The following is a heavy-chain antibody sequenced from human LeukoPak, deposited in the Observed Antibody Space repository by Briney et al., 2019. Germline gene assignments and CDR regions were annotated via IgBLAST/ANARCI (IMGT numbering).Heavy chain of an antibody. D-gene: IGHD3-16*01. CDR1: GFTFSSYW. CDR3: ARESLLGGIDY. CDR2: IKEDGSEG. V-gene: IGHV3-7*04. J-gene: IGHJ4*02. Sequence: GGSLRLSCAASGFTFSSYWMTWVRQAPGKGLEWVATIKEDGSEGFYVDSVKGRFTISRDNAKSSLYLQMNSLRPEDTGVYYCARESLLGGIDYWGQGTLVTVSS.